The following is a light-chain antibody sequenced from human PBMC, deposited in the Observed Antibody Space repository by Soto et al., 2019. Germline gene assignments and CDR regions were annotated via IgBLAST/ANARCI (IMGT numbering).Light chain of an antibody. CDR1: SSDVGSYNL. CDR3: CSYAGSSTVV. J-gene: IGLJ2*01. V-gene: IGLV2-23*01. CDR2: EGS. Sequence: QSALTQPASVSGSPGQSITISCTGTSSDVGSYNLVSWYQQHPGKAPKLMIYEGSTRPSGFSYRFSGFKSGNTACLTISGLQAEDEADYYCCSYAGSSTVVFGGGTKLTFL.